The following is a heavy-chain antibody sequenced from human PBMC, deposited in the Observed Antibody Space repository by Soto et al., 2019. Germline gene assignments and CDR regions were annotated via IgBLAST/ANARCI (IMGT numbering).Heavy chain of an antibody. D-gene: IGHD5-12*01. CDR1: GFTFSSYS. Sequence: EVQLVESGGGLVQPGGSLRLSCAASGFTFSSYSMNWVRQAPGKGLEWVSSISSSSSYIYYADSVKGRFTISRDNAKNSLYLQMNSLRSEDTAVYYCARGRYSGDDYMVPNWFDPWGQGTLVSVSS. CDR2: ISSSSSYI. V-gene: IGHV3-21*01. J-gene: IGHJ5*02. CDR3: ARGRYSGDDYMVPNWFDP.